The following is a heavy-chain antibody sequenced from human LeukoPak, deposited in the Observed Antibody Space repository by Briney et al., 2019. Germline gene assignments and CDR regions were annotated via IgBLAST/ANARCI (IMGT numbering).Heavy chain of an antibody. CDR3: ARATVTALGAFDI. CDR2: ISSSSSYT. V-gene: IGHV3-11*06. Sequence: KPGGSLRLSCAASGFTFSDYYMSWIRQAPWKGLEWVSYISSSSSYTNYADSVKGRFTISRDNAKNSLYLQMNSLRAEDTAVYYCARATVTALGAFDIWGQGTMVTVSS. J-gene: IGHJ3*02. D-gene: IGHD4-17*01. CDR1: GFTFSDYY.